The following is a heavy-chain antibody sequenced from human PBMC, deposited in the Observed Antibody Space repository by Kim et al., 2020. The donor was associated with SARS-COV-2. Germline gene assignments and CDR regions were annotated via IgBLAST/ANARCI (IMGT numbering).Heavy chain of an antibody. V-gene: IGHV1-18*01. Sequence: ASVKVSCKASGYTFTSYGISWVRQAPGQGLEWMGWISAYNGNTNYAQKLQGRVTMTTDTSTSTAYMELRSLRSDDTAVYYCARAGSLYCSSTSCFWGFDPWGQGTLVTVSS. D-gene: IGHD2-2*01. CDR1: GYTFTSYG. J-gene: IGHJ5*02. CDR2: ISAYNGNT. CDR3: ARAGSLYCSSTSCFWGFDP.